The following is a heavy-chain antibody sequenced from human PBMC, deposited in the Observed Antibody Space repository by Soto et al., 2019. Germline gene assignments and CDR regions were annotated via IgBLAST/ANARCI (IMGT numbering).Heavy chain of an antibody. J-gene: IGHJ1*01. CDR2: INWNGVNK. Sequence: GGSLRLSCGTSGFMFADYAMHWVRQAPGKGLEWVSGINWNGVNKGYADSVLGRFTISRDNAKKSLFLEMNYLRPEDTALYFCAQDAELVGDVWGYLHNWGHG. CDR1: GFMFADYA. D-gene: IGHD3-16*01. CDR3: AQDAELVGDVWGYLHN. V-gene: IGHV3-9*01.